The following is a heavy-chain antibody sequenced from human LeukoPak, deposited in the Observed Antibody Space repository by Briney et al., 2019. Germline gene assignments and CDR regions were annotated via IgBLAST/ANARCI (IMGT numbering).Heavy chain of an antibody. CDR1: GLRFRSYV. J-gene: IGHJ4*02. CDR3: AAEDIVATPPFY. V-gene: IGHV3-21*01. D-gene: IGHD5-12*01. CDR2: ISSTSSYK. Sequence: GGSLRLFCIVSGLRFRSYVMNWVRQTPGKGLEWVAAISSTSSYKYYAESVEGRFTISRDNAKNSLFLQMNSLRAGDTALYFCAAEDIVATPPFYWGQGTLVAVSS.